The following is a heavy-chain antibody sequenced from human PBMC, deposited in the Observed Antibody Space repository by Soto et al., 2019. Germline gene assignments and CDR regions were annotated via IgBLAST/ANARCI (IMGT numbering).Heavy chain of an antibody. CDR2: MNPNSGNT. CDR3: ARGPYYDSSGYPDAFDI. CDR1: GYTFTSYD. J-gene: IGHJ3*02. Sequence: ASVKVSCKASGYTFTSYDINWVRQATGQGLEWMGWMNPNSGNTGYVQKFQGRVTMTRNTSISTAYMELSSLRSEDTAVYYCARGPYYDSSGYPDAFDIWGQGTMVTVSS. D-gene: IGHD3-22*01. V-gene: IGHV1-8*01.